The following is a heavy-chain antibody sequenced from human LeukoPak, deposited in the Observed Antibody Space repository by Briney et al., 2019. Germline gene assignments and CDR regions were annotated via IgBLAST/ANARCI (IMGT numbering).Heavy chain of an antibody. CDR2: INSDGSIT. CDR3: ANRGDIEVGPVGMRPGPNYYGMDV. D-gene: IGHD1-14*01. Sequence: PGGSLRLSCAASGFTFTNYWMHWVRQAPGKGLVWVSHINSDGSITSYADSVKGRFTISRDNAKNTLYLQMNSLRAEDTAVYYCANRGDIEVGPVGMRPGPNYYGMDVWGQGTTVTVSS. J-gene: IGHJ6*02. V-gene: IGHV3-74*01. CDR1: GFTFTNYW.